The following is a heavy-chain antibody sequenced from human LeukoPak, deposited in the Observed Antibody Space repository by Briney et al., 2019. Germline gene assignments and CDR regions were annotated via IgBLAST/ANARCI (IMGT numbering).Heavy chain of an antibody. J-gene: IGHJ3*02. CDR3: ARGRHYYDSSDYYYEGDAFDI. V-gene: IGHV1-46*01. D-gene: IGHD3-22*01. CDR1: GYTFTGYF. CDR2: INPSGTST. Sequence: ASVKVSCKASGYTFTGYFIHWVRQAPGQGLECMGIINPSGTSTSYAQKFQGRVTMTRDMSTSTVYMELSSLRSEDTAVYYCARGRHYYDSSDYYYEGDAFDIWGQGTMVTVSS.